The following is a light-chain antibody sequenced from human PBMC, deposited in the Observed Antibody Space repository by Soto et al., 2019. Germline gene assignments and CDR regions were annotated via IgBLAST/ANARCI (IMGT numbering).Light chain of an antibody. CDR2: KAS. J-gene: IGKJ1*01. Sequence: DIQMTQSPSTLSGSVGERVKIICRDSQTISSWLAWYQQKPGKAPKLLIYKASTLKSGVPSRFSGSGSGTEFTLTISSLQTDDFATYYCQHYNSYSEAFGKGTKVDIK. CDR1: QTISSW. CDR3: QHYNSYSEA. V-gene: IGKV1-5*03.